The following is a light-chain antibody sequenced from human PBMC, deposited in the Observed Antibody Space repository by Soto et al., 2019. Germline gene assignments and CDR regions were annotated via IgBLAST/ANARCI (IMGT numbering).Light chain of an antibody. Sequence: EIVMTQSPVTLSVSPGERATLSCRASQSVSSNLAWHQTKPGQAPRVLIYSASTRATGIPARFSGSGSGTEFTLTISSLQPDDFATYYCQQYNGLITCGQGTRREIK. CDR2: SAS. CDR3: QQYNGLIT. CDR1: QSVSSN. V-gene: IGKV3-15*01. J-gene: IGKJ5*01.